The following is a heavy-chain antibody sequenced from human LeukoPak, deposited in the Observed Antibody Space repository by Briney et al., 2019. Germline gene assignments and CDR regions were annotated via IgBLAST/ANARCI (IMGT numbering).Heavy chain of an antibody. CDR3: ATLVGATTGFDY. CDR1: GYTLTELS. J-gene: IGHJ4*02. Sequence: ASVKVSCKVSGYTLTELSMHWVRQAPGKGLEWMGGFDPEGGETIYAQKFQGRVTMTEDTSTDTAYMELSSLRSEDTAVYYCATLVGATTGFDYWGQGTLVTVPS. D-gene: IGHD1-26*01. V-gene: IGHV1-24*01. CDR2: FDPEGGET.